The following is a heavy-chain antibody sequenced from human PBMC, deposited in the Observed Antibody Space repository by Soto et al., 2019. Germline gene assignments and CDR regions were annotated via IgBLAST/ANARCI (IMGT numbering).Heavy chain of an antibody. Sequence: SETLSLTCTVSGGSISSYYWSWIRQPPGKGLEWIGYIYYSGSTNYNPSLKSRVTISVDTSKNQFSLKLSSVTAADTAVYHCASSRAVAETPFVYWGQGTLVTVSS. CDR2: IYYSGST. J-gene: IGHJ4*02. V-gene: IGHV4-59*01. CDR1: GGSISSYY. CDR3: ASSRAVAETPFVY. D-gene: IGHD6-19*01.